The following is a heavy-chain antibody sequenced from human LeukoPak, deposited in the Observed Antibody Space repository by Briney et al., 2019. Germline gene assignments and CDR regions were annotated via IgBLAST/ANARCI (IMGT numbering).Heavy chain of an antibody. Sequence: PWGSLRLSCAASGFTFSSYAMSWVRQAPGKGLEWVSVISNSGGSTFYADSVKGRFTISRDNSKNTLYLQMNSLRAEDTAVYYCAKRASGSGTSLYYFDYWGQGTLVTVSS. V-gene: IGHV3-23*01. CDR2: ISNSGGST. CDR1: GFTFSSYA. D-gene: IGHD3-10*01. J-gene: IGHJ4*02. CDR3: AKRASGSGTSLYYFDY.